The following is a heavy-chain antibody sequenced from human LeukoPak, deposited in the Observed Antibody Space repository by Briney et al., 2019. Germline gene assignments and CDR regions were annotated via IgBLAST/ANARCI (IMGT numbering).Heavy chain of an antibody. J-gene: IGHJ5*02. Sequence: GGSLRLSCVGSGFTFSSYAMSWVRQAPGKGLEWVSTISGSGGSTYYADSVKGRFTISRDNSKNTLYLQMNSLRAEDTAVYYCAKPSAYNWFDPWGQGTLVTVSS. CDR2: ISGSGGST. V-gene: IGHV3-23*01. CDR1: GFTFSSYA. CDR3: AKPSAYNWFDP.